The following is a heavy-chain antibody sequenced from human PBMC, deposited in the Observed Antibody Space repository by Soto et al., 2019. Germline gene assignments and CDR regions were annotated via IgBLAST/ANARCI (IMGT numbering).Heavy chain of an antibody. V-gene: IGHV3-30-3*01. CDR1: GFTFSSYA. CDR3: AREVGYCSGGSCYNPSPHFDY. J-gene: IGHJ4*02. CDR2: ISYDGSNK. Sequence: PGGSLRLSCAASGFTFSSYAMHWVRQAPGKGLEWVAVISYDGSNKYYADSVKGRFTISRDNSKNTLYLQMNSLRAEDTAVYHCAREVGYCSGGSCYNPSPHFDYWGQGTLVTVSS. D-gene: IGHD2-15*01.